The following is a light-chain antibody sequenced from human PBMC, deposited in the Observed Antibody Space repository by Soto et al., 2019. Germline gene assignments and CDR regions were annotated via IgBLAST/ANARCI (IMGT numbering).Light chain of an antibody. CDR2: GNN. CDR3: QSYDSSPSRV. J-gene: IGLJ1*01. V-gene: IGLV1-40*01. Sequence: QSVLTQPPSVSGAPGQRITIFCTGSSSNIGAGYDVHWYQQLPGTAPKLLIYGNNNRPSGVPDRFSGSKSGSSASLAITGLQAEDEADYYCQSYDSSPSRVFGTGTKSPS. CDR1: SSNIGAGYD.